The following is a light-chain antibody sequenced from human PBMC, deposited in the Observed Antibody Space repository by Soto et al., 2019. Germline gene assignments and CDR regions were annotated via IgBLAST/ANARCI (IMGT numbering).Light chain of an antibody. CDR2: EVS. J-gene: IGLJ1*01. CDR1: SSDVGSYSL. CDR3: YSYAGSSTYV. V-gene: IGLV2-23*02. Sequence: QSALTQPASVSGSPGQSITISCTGTSSDVGSYSLVSWYQQHPGKAPKLMIYEVSKRPSGVSNRFSGSKAVNTASLTISGLQAEDEADYYCYSYAGSSTYVFGTGTKLTVL.